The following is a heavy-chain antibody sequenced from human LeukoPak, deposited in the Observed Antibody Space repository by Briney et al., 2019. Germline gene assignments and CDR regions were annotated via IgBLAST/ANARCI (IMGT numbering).Heavy chain of an antibody. V-gene: IGHV3-53*01. D-gene: IGHD4-17*01. J-gene: IGHJ4*02. CDR2: IYSGGST. Sequence: GGSLRLSCAASGFTFSSSAMSWVRQAPGKGLEWVSVIYSGGSTYYADSVKGRFTISRDNSKNTLYLQMNSLRAEDTAVYYCARLDYGDYLGYWGQGTLVTVSS. CDR1: GFTFSSSA. CDR3: ARLDYGDYLGY.